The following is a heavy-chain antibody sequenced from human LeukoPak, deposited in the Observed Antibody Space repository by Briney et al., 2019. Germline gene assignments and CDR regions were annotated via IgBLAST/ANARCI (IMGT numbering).Heavy chain of an antibody. Sequence: GVSLRLSCAASEFRFSNHWMSWVRQAPGKGLEWVAIIKQDSSESYYVDSVKGRFTVSRDNAQNSLYLEMNSLRVEDTAMYYCARAGTYYYGSGHDLWGRGTLVAVSS. D-gene: IGHD3-10*01. CDR3: ARAGTYYYGSGHDL. CDR2: IKQDSSES. J-gene: IGHJ4*02. CDR1: EFRFSNHW. V-gene: IGHV3-7*04.